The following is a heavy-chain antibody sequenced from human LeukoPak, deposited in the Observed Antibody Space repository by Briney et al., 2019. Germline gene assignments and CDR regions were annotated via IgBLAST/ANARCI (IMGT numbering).Heavy chain of an antibody. CDR3: ARDDAVAGTRDAFDI. Sequence: GASVKVSCKASGYTFTSYGISWVRQAPGQGLEWMGWISAYNGNTNYAQKLQGRVTMTTDTSTSTAYMELRSLRSDDTAVYYCARDDAVAGTRDAFDIWGQGTMVTVSS. J-gene: IGHJ3*02. V-gene: IGHV1-18*01. D-gene: IGHD6-19*01. CDR2: ISAYNGNT. CDR1: GYTFTSYG.